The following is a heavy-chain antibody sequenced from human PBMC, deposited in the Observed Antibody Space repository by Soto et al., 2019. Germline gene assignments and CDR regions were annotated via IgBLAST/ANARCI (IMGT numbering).Heavy chain of an antibody. V-gene: IGHV3-66*01. J-gene: IGHJ6*03. Sequence: GGSLRLSCAASGFTVSSNYMSWVRQAPGKGLEWVSVIYSGGSTYYADSVKGRFTISRDNSKNTLYLQMNSLRAEDTAVYYCARDGLVSRYYYYYYMDVWGQGTTVTVSS. D-gene: IGHD3-10*01. CDR3: ARDGLVSRYYYYYYMDV. CDR1: GFTVSSNY. CDR2: IYSGGST.